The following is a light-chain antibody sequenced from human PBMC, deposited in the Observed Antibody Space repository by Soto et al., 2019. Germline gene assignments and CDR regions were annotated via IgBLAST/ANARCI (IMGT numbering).Light chain of an antibody. Sequence: EIVLTQSPATLSLSPGERATLSCRASQSVSSYLAWYQQKPGQAPRLLIYDASNRPPGIPARFSGRGSGTDFTLTISSLEPEDFAVYYCQQRNNWLIFGGGTKVEIK. CDR2: DAS. CDR1: QSVSSY. CDR3: QQRNNWLI. V-gene: IGKV3-11*01. J-gene: IGKJ4*01.